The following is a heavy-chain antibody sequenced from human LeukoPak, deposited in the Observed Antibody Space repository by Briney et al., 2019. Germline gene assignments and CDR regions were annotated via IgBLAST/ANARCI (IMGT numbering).Heavy chain of an antibody. V-gene: IGHV4-4*02. J-gene: IGHJ4*02. D-gene: IGHD3-16*01. Sequence: SETLSLTCAVSGGSISSSNWWSWVRQPPGKGLERIGEIYHSGSTNYNPSLKSRVTISVDKSGNQFSLKLSSVTAADMAVYYCAARCYDYVWGSPFDYWGQGTLVTVSS. CDR2: IYHSGST. CDR1: GGSISSSNW. CDR3: AARCYDYVWGSPFDY.